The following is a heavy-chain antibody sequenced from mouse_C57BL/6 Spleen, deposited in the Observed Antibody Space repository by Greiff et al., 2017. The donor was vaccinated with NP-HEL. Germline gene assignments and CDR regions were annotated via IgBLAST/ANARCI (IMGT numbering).Heavy chain of an antibody. D-gene: IGHD1-1*01. CDR2: ISNLAYSI. Sequence: EVNLVESGGGLVQPGGSLKLSCAASGFTFSDYGMAWVRQAPRKGPEWVAFISNLAYSIYYADTVTGRFTISRENAKNTLYLEMSSLRSEDTAMYYCARHDYGSSYGYFDVWGTGTTVTVSS. CDR1: GFTFSDYG. V-gene: IGHV5-15*01. J-gene: IGHJ1*03. CDR3: ARHDYGSSYGYFDV.